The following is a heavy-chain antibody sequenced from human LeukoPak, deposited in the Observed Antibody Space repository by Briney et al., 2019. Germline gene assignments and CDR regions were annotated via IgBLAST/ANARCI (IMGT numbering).Heavy chain of an antibody. CDR3: ARWVNYDYVWGSYRKLNYFDY. CDR2: IYPGDSDT. Sequence: GESLKISCKGSGYSFTSYWIGWVRQMPGKGLEWMGIIYPGDSDTRYSPSFQGQVTISADKSISTAYLQWSSLKASDTAMYYCARWVNYDYVWGSYRKLNYFDYWGQGTLVTVSS. V-gene: IGHV5-51*01. J-gene: IGHJ4*02. D-gene: IGHD3-16*02. CDR1: GYSFTSYW.